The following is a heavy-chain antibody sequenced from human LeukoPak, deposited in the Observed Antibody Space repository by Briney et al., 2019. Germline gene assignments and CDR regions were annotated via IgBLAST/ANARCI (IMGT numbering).Heavy chain of an antibody. Sequence: SQTLSLTCAISGDSVSSNSAAWNWIRQSPSRGLEWLGRTYSRSKWYYDYALSVKSRITINPDTSKNQFSLQLNSVTAADTAVYYCARVRGHYDRSGYFYFDYWGQGTLVTVSS. J-gene: IGHJ4*02. CDR1: GDSVSSNSAA. CDR3: ARVRGHYDRSGYFYFDY. D-gene: IGHD3-22*01. CDR2: TYSRSKWYY. V-gene: IGHV6-1*01.